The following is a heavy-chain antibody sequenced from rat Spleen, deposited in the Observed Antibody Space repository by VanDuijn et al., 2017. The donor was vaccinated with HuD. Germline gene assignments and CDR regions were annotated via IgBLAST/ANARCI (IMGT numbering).Heavy chain of an antibody. CDR1: GFTFSTFP. V-gene: IGHV5-46*01. Sequence: EVQLVESGGGLVQPGRSLKLSCAASGFTFSTFPMAWVRQAPKKGLEWVASITNTGGSIYYPDSVKGRFTISRDPAKSTLYLQMDSLRSEDTATYYCVRQWDYWGQGVMVTVSS. CDR3: VRQWDY. CDR2: ITNTGGSI. J-gene: IGHJ2*01.